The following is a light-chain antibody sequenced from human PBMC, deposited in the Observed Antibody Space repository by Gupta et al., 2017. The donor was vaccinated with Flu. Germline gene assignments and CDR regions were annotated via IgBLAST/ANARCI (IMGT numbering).Light chain of an antibody. CDR2: RKN. J-gene: IGLJ3*02. V-gene: IGLV8-61*01. CDR3: TPYKGEGIYWV. CDR1: SGSVVASYY. Sequence: VTLTCCWNSGSVVASYYLCWYHQTPGPHPRLWIYRKNTRYSGVPDRFSGSIYGTTAAITITGAQADEEADYYCTPYKGEGIYWVFGGGSRLTVL.